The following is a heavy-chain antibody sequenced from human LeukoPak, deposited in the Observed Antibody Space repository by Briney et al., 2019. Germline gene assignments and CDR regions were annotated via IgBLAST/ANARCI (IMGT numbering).Heavy chain of an antibody. CDR3: VRRRVGVAPASDM. CDR2: CRGKTNSYST. CDR1: GFTFSDHA. V-gene: IGHV3-72*01. Sequence: GGSLRLSCAAFGFTFSDHAMDWVRRAPGEGLEWVARCRGKTNSYSTEYAASVNGRFTISRDDSKNSLYLQMNSLKTEDTAVYYCVRRRVGVAPASDMWGQGTTVTVSS. D-gene: IGHD1-26*01. J-gene: IGHJ3*02.